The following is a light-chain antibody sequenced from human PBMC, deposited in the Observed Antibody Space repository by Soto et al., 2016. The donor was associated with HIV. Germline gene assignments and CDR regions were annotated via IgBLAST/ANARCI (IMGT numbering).Light chain of an antibody. J-gene: IGKJ3*01. CDR2: AAS. CDR3: LQHNSYPFT. CDR1: QSISSY. Sequence: EIQMTQSPSSLSTSVGDRVTITCRASQSISSYLNWYQQKPGKAPKLLIYAASSLQSGVPSRFSGSGSGTDFTLTISSLQPEDFATYYCLQHNSYPFTFGPGTKVDIK. V-gene: IGKV1-17*01.